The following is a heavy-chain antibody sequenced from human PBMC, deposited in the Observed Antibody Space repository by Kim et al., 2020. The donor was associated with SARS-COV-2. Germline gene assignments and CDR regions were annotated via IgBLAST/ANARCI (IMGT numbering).Heavy chain of an antibody. CDR3: RKSPRIAGIDY. V-gene: IGHV3-30*02. CDR2: K. Sequence: KCYADSVKGRFTITRDNPKNTLYLQMNSLRAEDTAVYYCRKSPRIAGIDYWGQGTLVTVSS. J-gene: IGHJ4*02. D-gene: IGHD6-13*01.